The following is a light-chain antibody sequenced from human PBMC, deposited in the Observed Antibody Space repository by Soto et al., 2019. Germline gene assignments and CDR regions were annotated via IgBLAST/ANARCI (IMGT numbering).Light chain of an antibody. J-gene: IGKJ2*01. CDR3: EQYGSSPYT. Sequence: EIVLTQSPGTLSLSPGERATLSCRASQSVSSTYLAWYQQKPGQAPRLLIYGASSRPTGIPDRFSGSGSGTDFTLTISRVEPEDFAVYDCEQYGSSPYTLGQGTKLEI. CDR2: GAS. V-gene: IGKV3-20*01. CDR1: QSVSSTY.